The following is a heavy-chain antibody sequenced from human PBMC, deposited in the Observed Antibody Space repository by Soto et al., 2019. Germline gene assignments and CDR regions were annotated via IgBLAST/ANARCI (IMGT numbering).Heavy chain of an antibody. CDR3: AKDLLTGTTGWFEP. D-gene: IGHD1-20*01. CDR1: GFTFSSYA. Sequence: GGSLRLSCAASGFTFSSYAMSWVRQAPGKGLEWVSAISGNGGSTYYADSVKGRFTISRDNSKNTLYLQMNSLRADDTAVYYCAKDLLTGTTGWFEPWGRGTLVTVSS. J-gene: IGHJ5*02. CDR2: ISGNGGST. V-gene: IGHV3-23*01.